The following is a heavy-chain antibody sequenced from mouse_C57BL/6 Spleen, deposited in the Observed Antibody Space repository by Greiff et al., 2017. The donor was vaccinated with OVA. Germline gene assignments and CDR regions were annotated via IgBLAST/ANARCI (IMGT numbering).Heavy chain of an antibody. CDR1: GYTFTDYY. Sequence: VQLQQSGPELVKPGASVKISCKASGYTFTDYYMNWVKQSHGKSLEWIGDINPNNGGTSYNQKFKGKATLTVDKSSSTAYMELRSLTSEDSAVYYCAREGDYDGYFDVWGTGTTVTVSS. J-gene: IGHJ1*03. V-gene: IGHV1-26*01. CDR2: INPNNGGT. CDR3: AREGDYDGYFDV. D-gene: IGHD2-4*01.